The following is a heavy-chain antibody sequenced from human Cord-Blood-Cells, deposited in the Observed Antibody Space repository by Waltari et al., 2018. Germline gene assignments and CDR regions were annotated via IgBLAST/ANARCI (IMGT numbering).Heavy chain of an antibody. CDR1: GGSISSYY. J-gene: IGHJ5*02. D-gene: IGHD3-10*01. CDR2: IYYSGST. Sequence: QVQLQESGPGLVKPSETLSLTCPVPGGSISSYYWTWIRQPPGKGLEWIGYIYYSGSTNYNPSLKSRVTISVDTSKNQFSLKLSSVTAADTAVYYCARSPITMVRGVIGWFDPWGQGTLVTVSS. V-gene: IGHV4-59*01. CDR3: ARSPITMVRGVIGWFDP.